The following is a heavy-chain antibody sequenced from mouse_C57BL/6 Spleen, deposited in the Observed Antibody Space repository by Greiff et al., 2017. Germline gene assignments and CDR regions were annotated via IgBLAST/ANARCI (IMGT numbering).Heavy chain of an antibody. CDR2: LGPGSGST. J-gene: IGHJ4*01. Sequence: QVQLQQSGAELVKPGASVKISCKASGYTFTDYYINWVKQRPGQGLEWIGKLGPGSGSTSYNEKFKGKATLTADKSSSTAYMQLSSLTSEDSAVYFCAIYSNSYAMDYWGQGTSVTVSS. CDR3: AIYSNSYAMDY. D-gene: IGHD2-5*01. V-gene: IGHV1-77*01. CDR1: GYTFTDYY.